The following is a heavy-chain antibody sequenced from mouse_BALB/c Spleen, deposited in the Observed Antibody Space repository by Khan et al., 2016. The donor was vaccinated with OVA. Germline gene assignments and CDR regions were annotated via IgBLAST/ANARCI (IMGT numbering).Heavy chain of an antibody. J-gene: IGHJ3*01. V-gene: IGHV5-17*02. CDR2: ISSDSITL. Sequence: EVQLVESGGGLVQPGGSRKLACAASGFTFSSFGMHWVRQAPEKGLEWVAYISSDSITLYYADTVKGRFTISRDNPRNTLFLQMTSLRSEDTAMYYCARGSWAWFAYWGQGTLVTVSA. CDR3: ARGSWAWFAY. D-gene: IGHD1-1*02. CDR1: GFTFSSFG.